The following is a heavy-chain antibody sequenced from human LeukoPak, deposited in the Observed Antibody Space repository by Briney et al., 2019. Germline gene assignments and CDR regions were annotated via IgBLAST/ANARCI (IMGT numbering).Heavy chain of an antibody. V-gene: IGHV3-48*01. Sequence: TGGSLRLSCAASGFTFSSYWMTWVRQAPGKGLEWVSYISSSSTIYYADSVKGRFTVSRDNAKNSVYLQMNSLRAEDTAVYYCARDGGSSWYGAFDIWGQGTMVTVSS. CDR3: ARDGGSSWYGAFDI. D-gene: IGHD6-13*01. CDR2: ISSSSTI. J-gene: IGHJ3*02. CDR1: GFTFSSYW.